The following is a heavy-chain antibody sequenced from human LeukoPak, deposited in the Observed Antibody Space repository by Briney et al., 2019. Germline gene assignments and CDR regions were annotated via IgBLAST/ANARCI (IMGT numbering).Heavy chain of an antibody. V-gene: IGHV1-18*01. D-gene: IGHD5-12*01. CDR1: GYTFTRYG. Sequence: ASVKVSCKASGYTFTRYGISWVRQAPGQGLEWMGWISAYNGNTNYAQRLQGRVTVTTDTSTSTAYMELRSLTSDDTAIYYCAREGGIVATTASDYWGQGTLVTVSS. J-gene: IGHJ4*02. CDR3: AREGGIVATTASDY. CDR2: ISAYNGNT.